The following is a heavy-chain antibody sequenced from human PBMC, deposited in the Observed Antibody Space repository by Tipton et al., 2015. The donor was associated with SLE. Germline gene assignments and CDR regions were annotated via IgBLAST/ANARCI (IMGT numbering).Heavy chain of an antibody. Sequence: LSLTCTASGFTFIYYNMNWVRQAPGEGLEWVPSISSTGIYIYNADSLKGRFTISRDNAKNSLYLQMNSLRAEDTAVYYCARDRGPEGSGWYFDLWGRGTLVTVSS. D-gene: IGHD3-10*01. CDR1: GFTFIYYN. CDR3: ARDRGPEGSGWYFDL. V-gene: IGHV3-21*03. J-gene: IGHJ2*01. CDR2: ISSTGIYI.